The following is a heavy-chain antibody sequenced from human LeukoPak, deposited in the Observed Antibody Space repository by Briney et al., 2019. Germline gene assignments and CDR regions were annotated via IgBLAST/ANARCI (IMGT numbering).Heavy chain of an antibody. CDR2: VYYSGST. V-gene: IGHV4-39*01. CDR3: ARQSGYYSVDAFDI. Sequence: SETLSLTCTVSGGSISSSSYYWGWIRQPPGKGLEWIGSVYYSGSTYYNPSLKSRVTISVDTSKNQFSLKLSSVTAADTAVYYCARQSGYYSVDAFDIWGQGTMVTVSS. J-gene: IGHJ3*02. D-gene: IGHD3-22*01. CDR1: GGSISSSSYY.